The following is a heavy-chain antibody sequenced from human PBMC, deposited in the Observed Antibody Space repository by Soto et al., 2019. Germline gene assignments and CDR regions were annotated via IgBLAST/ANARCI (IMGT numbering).Heavy chain of an antibody. Sequence: GGSLRLSCAASGFTFDDYAMHWVRQAPGKGLEWVSGISWNSGSIGYADSVKGRFTISRDNAKNSLYLQMNSLRAEDTALYYCAKAYYDFWSGPQYWGQGTLVTVSS. CDR2: ISWNSGSI. D-gene: IGHD3-3*01. J-gene: IGHJ4*02. CDR1: GFTFDDYA. V-gene: IGHV3-9*01. CDR3: AKAYYDFWSGPQY.